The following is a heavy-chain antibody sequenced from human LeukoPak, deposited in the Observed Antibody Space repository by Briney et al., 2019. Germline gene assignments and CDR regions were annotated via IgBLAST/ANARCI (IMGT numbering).Heavy chain of an antibody. CDR3: SKKGQNEDYEKPD. Sequence: GGSLRLSCEASGFTFSIYDMYWVRQAPGKGLECVASISRNSGGYTLYAASVKGRFTISRDNSRSTLYLQMNSLRAEDTAVYYCSKKGQNEDYEKPDWGQGTLVTVSS. V-gene: IGHV3-23*01. J-gene: IGHJ4*02. CDR2: ISRNSGGYT. D-gene: IGHD4-17*01. CDR1: GFTFSIYD.